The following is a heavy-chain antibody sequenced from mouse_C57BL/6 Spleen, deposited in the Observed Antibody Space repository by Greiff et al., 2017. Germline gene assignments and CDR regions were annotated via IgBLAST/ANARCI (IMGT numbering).Heavy chain of an antibody. J-gene: IGHJ4*01. V-gene: IGHV1-69*01. D-gene: IGHD1-1*01. CDR3: ARLDYCVSGCDARDY. CDR1: GYTFTSYW. CDR2: IDPSASYT. Sequence: QVQLQQPGAELVMPGASVKLSCKASGYTFTSYWMHWVKQRPGQGLEWIGEIDPSASYTTYNPKFKGKSTLTVDKSSSTAYMQLSSLRSEDSAVYYCARLDYCVSGCDARDYWGQGTSVTVSS.